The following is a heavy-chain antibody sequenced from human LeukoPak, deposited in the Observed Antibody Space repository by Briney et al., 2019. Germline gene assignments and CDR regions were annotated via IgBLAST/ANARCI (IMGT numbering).Heavy chain of an antibody. CDR3: ARAYTARENYFYYYMDV. D-gene: IGHD5-18*01. CDR1: GFTFTDYY. Sequence: GGSLRLSCAASGFTFTDYYTNWIRQAPGKGLEWVSYISPSSSDVNYADSVKGRFTISRDNSQNTLYLQMNSLRAEDTAVYYCARAYTARENYFYYYMDVWGKGTTVTVSS. V-gene: IGHV3-11*05. CDR2: ISPSSSDV. J-gene: IGHJ6*03.